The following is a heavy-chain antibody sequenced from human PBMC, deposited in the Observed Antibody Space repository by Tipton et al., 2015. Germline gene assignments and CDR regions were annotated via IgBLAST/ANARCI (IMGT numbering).Heavy chain of an antibody. V-gene: IGHV3-23*01. Sequence: SLRLSCAASGLIFRNFAMTWVRQTPGKGLEWVSTISGSGGHTYYADSVEGRFTISRDNSKNILYLQMNSLRAADTAMYFCAKGNKVFATVRRANYYGLDVWGQGTTVTVSS. D-gene: IGHD3-3*01. J-gene: IGHJ6*02. CDR3: AKGNKVFATVRRANYYGLDV. CDR1: GLIFRNFA. CDR2: ISGSGGHT.